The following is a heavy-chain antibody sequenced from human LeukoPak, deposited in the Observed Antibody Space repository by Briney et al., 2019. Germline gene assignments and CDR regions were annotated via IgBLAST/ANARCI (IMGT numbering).Heavy chain of an antibody. Sequence: GGSLRLSCAASGFTFTKYDMHWVRQATGGGLEWVSAIGIYGDTYYTGSVRGRFTISRENAKNSLYLQMDSLRAEDTAVYYCTRGGIQVSGIDEIDHWGQGTLVTVSS. CDR3: TRGGIQVSGIDEIDH. D-gene: IGHD6-19*01. CDR1: GFTFTKYD. J-gene: IGHJ4*02. V-gene: IGHV3-13*01. CDR2: IGIYGDT.